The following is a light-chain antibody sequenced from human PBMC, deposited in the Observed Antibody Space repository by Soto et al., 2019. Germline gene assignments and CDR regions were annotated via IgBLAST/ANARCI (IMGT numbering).Light chain of an antibody. V-gene: IGKV3-15*01. CDR1: QTVYNN. J-gene: IGKJ4*01. CDR2: GAS. Sequence: EIVMTQSPATLSVSPGERATLSCRASQTVYNNLAWYQQKPGQPPRLLIYGASARATGIPARFSGSGSGTDFTLTISSLQSEDFAVYYWQQYSNWPLTFGGGTKVEIK. CDR3: QQYSNWPLT.